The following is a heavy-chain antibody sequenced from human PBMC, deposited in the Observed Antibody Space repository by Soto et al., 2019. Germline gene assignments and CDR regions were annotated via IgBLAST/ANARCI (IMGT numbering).Heavy chain of an antibody. CDR1: GGCISSGEYD. J-gene: IGHJ4*02. V-gene: IGHV4-31*03. Sequence: SETPAISCTVSGGCISSGEYDGSWIHQQPGKGLEWIGYKYFSGRAHYSPSLKSRLTISVDPSKNQFSLRLNSVTAADTAIYYCARQYSSTYFFDYWGQGALLTVSS. CDR3: ARQYSSTYFFDY. CDR2: KYFSGRA. D-gene: IGHD5-18*01.